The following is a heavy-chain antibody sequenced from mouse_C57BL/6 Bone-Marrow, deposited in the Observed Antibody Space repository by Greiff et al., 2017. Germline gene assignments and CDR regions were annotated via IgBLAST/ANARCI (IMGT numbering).Heavy chain of an antibody. D-gene: IGHD2-4*01. Sequence: VQLQQSGAELARPGASVKMSCKASGYTFTSYTMHWVKQRPGQGLEWIGYINPSSGYTTYNQKFKDKATLTADKSSSTAYMQLSSLTSEDSAVYYCARSGDYDFDYWGQGTTLTVSS. CDR2: INPSSGYT. CDR1: GYTFTSYT. CDR3: ARSGDYDFDY. J-gene: IGHJ2*01. V-gene: IGHV1-4*01.